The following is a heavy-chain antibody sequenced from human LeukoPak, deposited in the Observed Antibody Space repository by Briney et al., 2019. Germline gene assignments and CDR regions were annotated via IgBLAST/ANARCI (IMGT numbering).Heavy chain of an antibody. V-gene: IGHV1-3*01. D-gene: IGHD6-19*01. J-gene: IGHJ4*02. CDR3: ARGIKSGSSGWLAY. CDR1: GYTFTSYT. CDR2: INAGNGNT. Sequence: ASVKVSCKASGYTFTSYTMHWVRQAPGQRLEWMGWINAGNGNTKYSQKFQGRVTITRDTSASTAYMELSSLRSEDTAVYYCARGIKSGSSGWLAYWGQGTLVTVSS.